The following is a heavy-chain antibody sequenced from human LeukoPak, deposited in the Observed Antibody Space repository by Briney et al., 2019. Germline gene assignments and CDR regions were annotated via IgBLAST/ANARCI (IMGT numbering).Heavy chain of an antibody. CDR3: ARVFSVGADY. V-gene: IGHV3-74*01. CDR1: GFTLSSYW. J-gene: IGHJ4*02. D-gene: IGHD1-26*01. Sequence: GGSLRLSCAASGFTLSSYWMHWVRQAPGKGLVWVSRINTDGSSTTYADSVRGRFTISRDNAKNTLYLQMNSLRAEDTAVYYCARVFSVGADYWGQGTLVTVSS. CDR2: INTDGSST.